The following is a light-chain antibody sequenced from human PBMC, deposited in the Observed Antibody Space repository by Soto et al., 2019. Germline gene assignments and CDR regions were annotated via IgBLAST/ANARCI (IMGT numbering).Light chain of an antibody. V-gene: IGKV3-20*01. CDR3: QQYGTSPRT. CDR2: GAS. Sequence: EIVLTQSPGTLSFSPGERATLSCRASQTITRNYIAWYQQKSGQVPRLLLYGASTRAAGIPDRFSGSGSGTDFTLTISRLEPEDFAVYYCQQYGTSPRTFGQGTKVDI. CDR1: QTITRNY. J-gene: IGKJ1*01.